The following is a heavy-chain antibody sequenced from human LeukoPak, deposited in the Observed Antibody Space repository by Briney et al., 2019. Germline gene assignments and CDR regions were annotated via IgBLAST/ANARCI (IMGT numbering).Heavy chain of an antibody. CDR1: GFTFSSYA. CDR3: AKDGAGYSSGWYFDY. Sequence: GGSLRLSCAASGFTFSSYAMSWVRQAPGKGLEWVSAISGSGGSTYYADSVKGRFTISRDNSKNTLCLQMNSQRAEDTAVYYCAKDGAGYSSGWYFDYWGQGTLVTVSS. CDR2: ISGSGGST. V-gene: IGHV3-23*01. D-gene: IGHD6-19*01. J-gene: IGHJ4*02.